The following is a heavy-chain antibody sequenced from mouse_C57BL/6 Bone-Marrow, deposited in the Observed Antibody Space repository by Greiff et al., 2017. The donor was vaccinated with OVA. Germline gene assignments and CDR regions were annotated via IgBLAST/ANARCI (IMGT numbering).Heavy chain of an antibody. CDR3: VRHDYGSSWFAY. V-gene: IGHV10-1*01. CDR2: IRSKSNNYAT. Sequence: EVQVVESGGGLVQPKGSLKLSCAASGFSFNTYAMNWVRQAPGKGLEWVARIRSKSNNYATYYADSVKDRFTISRDDSESMLYLQMNNLKTEDTAMYYCVRHDYGSSWFAYWGQGTLVTVSA. D-gene: IGHD1-1*01. CDR1: GFSFNTYA. J-gene: IGHJ3*01.